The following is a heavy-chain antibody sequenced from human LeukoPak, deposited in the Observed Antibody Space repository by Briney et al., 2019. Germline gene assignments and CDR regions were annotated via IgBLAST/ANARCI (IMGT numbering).Heavy chain of an antibody. CDR3: ARGRRYCSGGSCYLYYFDY. CDR2: MNPNSGNT. Sequence: GASVKVSCKASGYIFTSYDINWVRQATGQGLEWMGWMNPNSGNTGYAQKFQGRVTMTRNTSISTAYMELSSLRSEDTAVYYCARGRRYCSGGSCYLYYFDYWGQGTLVTVSS. J-gene: IGHJ4*02. V-gene: IGHV1-8*01. D-gene: IGHD2-15*01. CDR1: GYIFTSYD.